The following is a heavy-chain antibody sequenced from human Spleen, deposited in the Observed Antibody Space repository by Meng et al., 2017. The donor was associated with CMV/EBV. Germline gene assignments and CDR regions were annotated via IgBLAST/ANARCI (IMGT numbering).Heavy chain of an antibody. CDR3: AKDLLNWGVGAGFDY. J-gene: IGHJ4*02. Sequence: ASVKVSCKASGYTITTYGLSWVRQAPGQGLEWMGWISSHSGDTNYAPKVQGRVTMTTDTSTNTAYMELRSLRSDDTAIYYCAKDLLNWGVGAGFDYWGQGSLVTVSS. D-gene: IGHD7-27*01. V-gene: IGHV1-18*01. CDR1: GYTITTYG. CDR2: ISSHSGDT.